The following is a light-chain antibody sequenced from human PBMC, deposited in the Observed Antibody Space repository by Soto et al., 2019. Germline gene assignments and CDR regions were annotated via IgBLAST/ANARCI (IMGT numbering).Light chain of an antibody. V-gene: IGKV1-33*01. J-gene: IGKJ2*01. CDR3: QQSDNLPYT. CDR1: QDINNY. Sequence: DIQMTQSPSSLSASVGDRVTITCQASQDINNYLNWYQQKPGKAPKLLIYDASNLETGVPSRFSGSGSGTDFTFXXXSXXXXXXXXYYCQQSDNLPYTFGQGTKLEIK. CDR2: DAS.